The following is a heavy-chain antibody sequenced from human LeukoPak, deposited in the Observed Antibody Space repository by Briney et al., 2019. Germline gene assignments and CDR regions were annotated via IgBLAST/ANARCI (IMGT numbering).Heavy chain of an antibody. CDR3: AKDTLHSIAAAGHFDY. Sequence: PGRSLRLSCAASGFTFDDYAMHWVRQAPGKGLEWVSGISWNSGSIGYADSVKGRFTISRDNAKNSLYLQMNSLRAEDTALYYCAKDTLHSIAAAGHFDYWGQGTLVTVSS. CDR2: ISWNSGSI. J-gene: IGHJ4*02. V-gene: IGHV3-9*01. CDR1: GFTFDDYA. D-gene: IGHD6-13*01.